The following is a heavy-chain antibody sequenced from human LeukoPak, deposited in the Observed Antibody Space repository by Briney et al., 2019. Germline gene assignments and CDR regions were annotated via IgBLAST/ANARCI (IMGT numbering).Heavy chain of an antibody. Sequence: PGGSLRLSCAASGFTFSSYSMNWVRQAPGKGLEWVSSISSSSSYIYYADSVKGRFTISRDNAKNSLYLQMNSLRAEDTAVYYCARENLGSGSYFDYWGQGTLVTVSS. D-gene: IGHD1-26*01. CDR3: ARENLGSGSYFDY. CDR1: GFTFSSYS. J-gene: IGHJ4*02. V-gene: IGHV3-21*01. CDR2: ISSSSSYI.